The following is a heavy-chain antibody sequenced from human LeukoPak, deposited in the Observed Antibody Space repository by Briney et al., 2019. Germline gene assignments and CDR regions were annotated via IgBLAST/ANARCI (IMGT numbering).Heavy chain of an antibody. CDR3: ARSSGSRYYIDC. CDR1: GGSISGYH. CDR2: ISYSGIT. D-gene: IGHD1-26*01. V-gene: IGHV4-59*13. J-gene: IGHJ4*02. Sequence: SETLSLTCIVSGGSISGYHWGWIRQPPGKGLEWIGYISYSGITNYNPSLKSRVSISVDTSKNQFSLKLNSVTAADTAVYYCARSSGSRYYIDCWSQGTLVTVSS.